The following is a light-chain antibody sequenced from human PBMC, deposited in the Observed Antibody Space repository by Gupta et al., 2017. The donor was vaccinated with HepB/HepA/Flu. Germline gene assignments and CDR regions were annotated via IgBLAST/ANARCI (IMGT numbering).Light chain of an antibody. V-gene: IGLV3-19*01. CDR1: SLRSYY. CDR2: GKN. CDR3: NSRDSSGNVV. J-gene: IGLJ2*01. Sequence: SSELTQDPAVSVALGQTXRXTCQGDSLRSYYASWYQQKPGQAPVLVIYGKNNRPSGIPDRFSGSSSGNTASLTITGAQAEDEADYYCNSRDSSGNVVFGGGTKLTVL.